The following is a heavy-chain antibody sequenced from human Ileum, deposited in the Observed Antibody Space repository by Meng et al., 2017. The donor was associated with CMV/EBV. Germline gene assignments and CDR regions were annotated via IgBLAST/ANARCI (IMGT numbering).Heavy chain of an antibody. D-gene: IGHD5-18*01. CDR3: AHVVGGYDPSRPDY. CDR2: IYRGDDK. V-gene: IGHV2-5*02. Sequence: HIPLKESGPTLVKPTQTLTLICTLFGFSPVTSGEGVGWIRQPPGKALEWLALIYRGDDKRYSPSLKSRLTISKDTYKNEVVLTMTNMDPVDTGTYYCAHVVGGYDPSRPDYWGQGTLVTVSS. CDR1: GFSPVTSGEG. J-gene: IGHJ4*02.